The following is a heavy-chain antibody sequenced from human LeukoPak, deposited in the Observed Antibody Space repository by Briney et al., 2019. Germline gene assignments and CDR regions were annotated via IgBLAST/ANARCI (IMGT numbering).Heavy chain of an antibody. V-gene: IGHV5-51*01. CDR2: IYPGDSDT. CDR1: GYTFFTYW. J-gene: IGHJ5*02. Sequence: GESLKISSKAAGYTFFTYWIACVRRVPGKGLEWMGIIYPGDSDTRYSPSFQGQVTISVDKSINTAYLQWSNLEASDTAMYYCAKRSTSSRFAFDPWGQGTLVTVSS. CDR3: AKRSTSSRFAFDP. D-gene: IGHD6-6*01.